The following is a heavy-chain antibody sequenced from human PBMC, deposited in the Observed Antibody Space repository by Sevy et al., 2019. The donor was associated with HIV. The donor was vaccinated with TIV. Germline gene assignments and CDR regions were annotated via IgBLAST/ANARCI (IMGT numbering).Heavy chain of an antibody. CDR2: ISYDGSNK. CDR1: GFTFSSYG. Sequence: GGSLRLSCAASGFTFSSYGMHWVRQAPGKGLEWVAVISYDGSNKYDADSVKGRFTISRDNSKNTLYLQMNSLRAEDTAVYYCAKDRIRSSSWSAYYYYYYMDVWGKGTTVTVSS. V-gene: IGHV3-30*18. J-gene: IGHJ6*03. CDR3: AKDRIRSSSWSAYYYYYYMDV. D-gene: IGHD6-13*01.